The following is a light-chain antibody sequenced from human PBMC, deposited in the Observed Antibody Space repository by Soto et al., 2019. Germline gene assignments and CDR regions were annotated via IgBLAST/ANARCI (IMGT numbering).Light chain of an antibody. V-gene: IGKV1-33*01. Sequence: DIQMTQSPSSLSASVGDRVTITCQASQALSNYLNWYQQKPGKAPKLLIYDASNLETGVPSRFSGSGSGTDFTFTISSLQPEDIATYYCQQYDNLPALTFGGGTKVEIK. CDR1: QALSNY. CDR2: DAS. J-gene: IGKJ4*01. CDR3: QQYDNLPALT.